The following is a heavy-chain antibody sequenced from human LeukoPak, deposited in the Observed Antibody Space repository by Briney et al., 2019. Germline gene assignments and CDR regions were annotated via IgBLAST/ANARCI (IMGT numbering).Heavy chain of an antibody. CDR2: INHSGST. CDR3: ARGPISIFDY. D-gene: IGHD3-9*01. J-gene: IGHJ4*02. CDR1: GGSFRGYY. Sequence: PSETLSLTCAVYGGSFRGYYWSWIRQPPGKGLEWIGEINHSGSTNYNPSLKSRVTISVDTSKNQFSLKLSSVTAADTAVYYCARGPISIFDYWGQGTLVTVSS. V-gene: IGHV4-34*01.